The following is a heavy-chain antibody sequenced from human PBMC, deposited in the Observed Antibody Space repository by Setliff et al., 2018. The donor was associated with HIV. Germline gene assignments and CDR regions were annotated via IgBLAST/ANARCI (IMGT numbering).Heavy chain of an antibody. CDR3: ARSVARDYWYFGH. V-gene: IGHV4-39*07. Sequence: PSETLSLTCTVSGGSISNINYFWGWRRQPPGKGLECIGSIFYSGNTYYNPSLKRRVNILVDTSKNQFSLNLTSVTAADTAVYYCARSVARDYWYFGHWGRGTLVTVSS. CDR1: GGSISNINYF. J-gene: IGHJ2*01. CDR2: IFYSGNT. D-gene: IGHD6-6*01.